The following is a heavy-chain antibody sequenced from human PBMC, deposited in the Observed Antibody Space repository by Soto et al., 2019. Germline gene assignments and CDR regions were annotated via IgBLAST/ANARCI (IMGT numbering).Heavy chain of an antibody. CDR2: ISYDGSNK. Sequence: PGGSLRLSCAASGFTFSSYGMHWVRQAPGKGLEWVAVISYDGSNKYYADSVKGRFTISRDNSKNTLYLQMNSLRAEDTAVYYCAKTQSGSWHKKSNQHYYYYYGMDVWGQGTTVTVS. J-gene: IGHJ6*02. CDR1: GFTFSSYG. V-gene: IGHV3-30*18. D-gene: IGHD6-13*01. CDR3: AKTQSGSWHKKSNQHYYYYYGMDV.